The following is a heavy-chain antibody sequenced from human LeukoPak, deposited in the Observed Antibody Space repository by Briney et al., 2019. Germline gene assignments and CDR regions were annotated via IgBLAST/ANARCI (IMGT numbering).Heavy chain of an antibody. CDR3: ARDSKDDYGDYINWFDP. Sequence: ASVKVSSKASGYTFTGYYMHWVRQAPGQGLEWMGWINPNSGGTNYAQKFQGRVTMTRDTSISTAYMELSRLRSDDTAVYYCARDSKDDYGDYINWFDPWGQGTLVTVSS. D-gene: IGHD4-17*01. CDR2: INPNSGGT. J-gene: IGHJ5*02. CDR1: GYTFTGYY. V-gene: IGHV1-2*02.